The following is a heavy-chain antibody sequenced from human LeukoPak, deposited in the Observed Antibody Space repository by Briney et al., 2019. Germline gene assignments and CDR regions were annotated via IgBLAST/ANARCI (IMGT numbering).Heavy chain of an antibody. CDR1: GFTFSSYE. V-gene: IGHV3-48*03. D-gene: IGHD6-19*01. CDR3: ARFTSSGWYRYFDY. J-gene: IGHJ4*02. CDR2: ISSSGSTI. Sequence: PGGSLRLSCAASGFTFSSYEMNWVRQAPGKGLEWVSYISSSGSTIYYADSVKGRFTISRDNAKNSLYLQMNSLRAEDTAVYYCARFTSSGWYRYFDYWGQGTLVTVSS.